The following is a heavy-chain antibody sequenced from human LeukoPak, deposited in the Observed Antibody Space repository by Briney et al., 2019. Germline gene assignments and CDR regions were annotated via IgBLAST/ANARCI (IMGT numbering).Heavy chain of an antibody. CDR3: ARDGAPYDYHSNSYSSAYDL. CDR1: GFTFSSYE. V-gene: IGHV3-48*03. CDR2: ISSSGISM. J-gene: IGHJ3*01. Sequence: GSLRLSCAASGFTFSSYEMNWVRQAPGKGLEWVSYISSSGISMYYADSVKGRFTISRDNAKNSVYLIMNSLRVEDTAVYYCARDGAPYDYHSNSYSSAYDLWGQGTMVTVSS. D-gene: IGHD3-22*01.